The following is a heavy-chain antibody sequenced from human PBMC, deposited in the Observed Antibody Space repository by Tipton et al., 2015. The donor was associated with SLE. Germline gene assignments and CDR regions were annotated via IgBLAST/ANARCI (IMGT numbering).Heavy chain of an antibody. J-gene: IGHJ4*02. CDR1: GGPFSSENYY. D-gene: IGHD6-19*01. V-gene: IGHV4-61*02. CDR2: VFASGSA. Sequence: TLSLTCSVSGGPFSSENYYWSWIRQPAGKGLEWIGRVFASGSADYNPSLKSRVTISVDTSKNQFSLKLSSVTAADTAVYYCASEILRDYGSAWGPDYWGQGTLVTVSS. CDR3: ASEILRDYGSAWGPDY.